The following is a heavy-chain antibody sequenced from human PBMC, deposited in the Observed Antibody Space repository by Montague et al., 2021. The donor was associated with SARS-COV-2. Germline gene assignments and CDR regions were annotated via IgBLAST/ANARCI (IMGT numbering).Heavy chain of an antibody. J-gene: IGHJ4*02. V-gene: IGHV6-1*01. CDR1: GDSVSSNSAA. CDR3: ARSVGASSSSWPLPPHFDY. CDR2: TYYRSKWYN. D-gene: IGHD6-13*01. Sequence: CAISGDSVSSNSAAWNWIGQSPSRGLEWLGRTYYRSKWYNDYALSVKSRITINPDTSKNQFSLQLNSVTPEDTAVYYCARSVGASSSSWPLPPHFDYWGQGTLVTVSS.